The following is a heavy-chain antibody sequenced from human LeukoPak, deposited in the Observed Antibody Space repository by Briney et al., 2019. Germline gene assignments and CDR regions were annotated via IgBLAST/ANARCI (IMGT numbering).Heavy chain of an antibody. Sequence: GGSLRLSCAASGFTFSSYSMNWVRQAPGKGLEWVSSISSSSYIYYADSVKGRFTISRDNAKNSLYLQMNSLRAEDTAVYYCAKALRYCTNGVCYTDAFDIWGQGTMVTVSS. D-gene: IGHD2-8*01. CDR3: AKALRYCTNGVCYTDAFDI. J-gene: IGHJ3*02. CDR1: GFTFSSYS. CDR2: ISSSSYI. V-gene: IGHV3-21*01.